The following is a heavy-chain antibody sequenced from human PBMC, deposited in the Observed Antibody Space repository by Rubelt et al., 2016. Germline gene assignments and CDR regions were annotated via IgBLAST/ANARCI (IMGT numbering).Heavy chain of an antibody. V-gene: IGHV4-39*01. Sequence: QLQLQESGPGLVKPSETLSLTCTVSGGFISSSSYYWGWIRQPPGKGLEWIGSIYYNGSTYYNPSLKSRVTISVDTSKNQFSLKVSSGTAADTAVYYCARQVRSGSHYVDFDYWGQGTLVTVSS. CDR2: IYYNGST. CDR3: ARQVRSGSHYVDFDY. D-gene: IGHD1-26*01. CDR1: GGFISSSSYY. J-gene: IGHJ4*02.